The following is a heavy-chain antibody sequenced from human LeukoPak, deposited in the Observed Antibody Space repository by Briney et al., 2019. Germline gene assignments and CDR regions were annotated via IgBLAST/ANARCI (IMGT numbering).Heavy chain of an antibody. CDR1: GYTFDNYA. J-gene: IGHJ4*02. CDR2: ISANDGNT. D-gene: IGHD3-10*01. Sequence: ASVKVSCKTSGYTFDNYAINWVRQAPGQGLEWMGWISANDGNTDYPQKLQGRVTMTTDTSTSTACMELRSLRSDDTAVYYCARESHVTREDYWGQGTLVTVSS. CDR3: ARESHVTREDY. V-gene: IGHV1-18*04.